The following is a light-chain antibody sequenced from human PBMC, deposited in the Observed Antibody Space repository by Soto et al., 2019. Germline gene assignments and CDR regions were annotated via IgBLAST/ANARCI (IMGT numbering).Light chain of an antibody. Sequence: EIALTQSPATLSLSPGERATLSCRASQSVSRYLSWYQQKPGQAPRLLIYDASNRATGIPARFSGSGSGTDFTLTISSLEPEDFAVYYCQQYGSSPPLTFGGGTKVDIK. CDR1: QSVSRY. CDR2: DAS. V-gene: IGKV3-11*01. J-gene: IGKJ4*01. CDR3: QQYGSSPPLT.